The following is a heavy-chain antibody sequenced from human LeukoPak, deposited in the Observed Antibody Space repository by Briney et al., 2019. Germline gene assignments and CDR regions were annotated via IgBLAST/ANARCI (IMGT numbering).Heavy chain of an antibody. D-gene: IGHD2-15*01. CDR1: GGSFSGYY. J-gene: IGHJ5*02. CDR2: INHSGST. Sequence: PSETLSLTCAVYGGSFSGYYWSWIRQPPGKGLEWIGEINHSGSTNYNPSLKSRVTISVDTSKNQFSLKLSSVTAADTAVYYCARGRRILRVVVAAASWFDPWGQGTLVTVSS. CDR3: ARGRRILRVVVAAASWFDP. V-gene: IGHV4-34*01.